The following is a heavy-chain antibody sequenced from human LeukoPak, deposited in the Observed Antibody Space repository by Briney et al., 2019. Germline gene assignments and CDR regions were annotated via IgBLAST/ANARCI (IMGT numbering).Heavy chain of an antibody. D-gene: IGHD5-18*01. CDR1: GGSISSQY. CDR2: IYTSGST. Sequence: SETLSLTCTVSGGSISSQYWNWIRQPAGKGLEWIGHIYTSGSTNYNPSLKSRVTMSVDTSKNQFSLKLSSVTAADTAVYYCARDVGGYNYGYSLDYWGQGTLVSVSS. J-gene: IGHJ4*02. V-gene: IGHV4-4*07. CDR3: ARDVGGYNYGYSLDY.